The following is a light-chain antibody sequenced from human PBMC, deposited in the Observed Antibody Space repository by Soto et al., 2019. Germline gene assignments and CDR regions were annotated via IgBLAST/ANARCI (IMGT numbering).Light chain of an antibody. V-gene: IGLV2-8*01. CDR2: EVN. CDR3: SSYGGYTNVV. CDR1: SSDVGGYNY. Sequence: QSVLTQPPSASGSPGQSVTISCTGTSSDVGGYNYVSWFQQHPGKAPKLIIHEVNQRPSGVPDRFSGSKSGNTASLTVSGLQAEDEGTYYCSSYGGYTNVVLGTATKVTV. J-gene: IGLJ1*01.